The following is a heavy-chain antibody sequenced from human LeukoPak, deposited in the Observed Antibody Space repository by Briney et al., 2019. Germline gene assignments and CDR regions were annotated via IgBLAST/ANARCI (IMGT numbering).Heavy chain of an antibody. J-gene: IGHJ5*02. CDR2: IYYSGST. CDR1: GGSISSYY. CDR3: ARYSSSSSGWFDP. Sequence: PSETLSLTCTVSGGSISSYYWSWIRQPPGKGLEWIGYIYYSGSTNYNPSLKSRVTISVDTSKNQFSLKLSSVTAADTAVYYCARYSSSSSGWFDPWGQGTLVTVSS. V-gene: IGHV4-59*01. D-gene: IGHD6-6*01.